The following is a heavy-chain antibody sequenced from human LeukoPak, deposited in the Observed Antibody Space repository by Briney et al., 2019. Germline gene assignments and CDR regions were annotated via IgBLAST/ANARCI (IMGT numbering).Heavy chain of an antibody. D-gene: IGHD3-3*01. CDR2: INLSGST. CDR3: ARVSISLFGVVTAHFDS. J-gene: IGHJ4*02. V-gene: IGHV4-34*01. Sequence: SETLSLTCGVSGGSFSGSYWGWIRQPPGKGLEWIGEINLSGSTNYNSSLTSRVTISLDTSKNQFSLNLRSVTTADTAVYYCARVSISLFGVVTAHFDSWGQGTQVAVSS. CDR1: GGSFSGSY.